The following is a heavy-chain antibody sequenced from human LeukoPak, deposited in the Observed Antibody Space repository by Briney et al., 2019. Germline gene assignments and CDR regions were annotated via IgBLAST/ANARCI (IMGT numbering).Heavy chain of an antibody. V-gene: IGHV1-2*02. CDR1: GYTFTGYY. Sequence: ASVKVSCKASGYTFTGYYMHRVREAPGQGLECMGCINPNSGGINYAQKFQGRVTMTRDKAISTAYMELSRLRSDDTAVYYCARGSQTLDDAFDIWGQETMVTVAS. CDR3: ARGSQTLDDAFDI. J-gene: IGHJ3*02. CDR2: INPNSGGI.